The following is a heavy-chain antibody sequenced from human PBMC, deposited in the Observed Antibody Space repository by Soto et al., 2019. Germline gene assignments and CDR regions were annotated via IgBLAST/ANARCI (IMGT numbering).Heavy chain of an antibody. V-gene: IGHV1-2*02. Sequence: ASVKVSCKASGYTFTDYFIHWVRQAPGQGLEWIGWINPYSGGADLSQKFQGRVTMTRDTSISTAYMEVSSLRSDDTAVFYCARLMHYSHPGGSSHSGFDIWGQGTMVTASS. J-gene: IGHJ3*02. CDR3: ARLMHYSHPGGSSHSGFDI. CDR1: GYTFTDYF. D-gene: IGHD2-8*02. CDR2: INPYSGGA.